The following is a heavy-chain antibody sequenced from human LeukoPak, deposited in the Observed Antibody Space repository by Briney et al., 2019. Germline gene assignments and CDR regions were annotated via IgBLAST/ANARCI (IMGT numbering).Heavy chain of an antibody. CDR1: GYTFTSYG. D-gene: IGHD2-2*01. J-gene: IGHJ4*02. Sequence: ASVKVSCKASGYTFTSYGISWVRQAPGQGLEWMGWIGAYNGNTNYAQQLQGRVTMTTDTSTSTAYMELRSLRSDDTAVYYCARDNIVVVPAAPDYWGQGTLVTVSS. CDR2: IGAYNGNT. V-gene: IGHV1-18*01. CDR3: ARDNIVVVPAAPDY.